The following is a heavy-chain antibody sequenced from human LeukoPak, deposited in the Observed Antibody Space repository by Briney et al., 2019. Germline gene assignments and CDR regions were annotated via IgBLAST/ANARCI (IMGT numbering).Heavy chain of an antibody. V-gene: IGHV1-46*01. Sequence: ASVKVSCKASGHTLTGYYMHWVRQAPGQGLEWMGIINPSGGSTSYAQKFQGRVTMTRDTSTSTVYMELSSLRSEDTAVYYCARVNVGSSGFDYWGQGTLVTVSS. CDR3: ARVNVGSSGFDY. CDR2: INPSGGST. J-gene: IGHJ4*02. CDR1: GHTLTGYY. D-gene: IGHD6-19*01.